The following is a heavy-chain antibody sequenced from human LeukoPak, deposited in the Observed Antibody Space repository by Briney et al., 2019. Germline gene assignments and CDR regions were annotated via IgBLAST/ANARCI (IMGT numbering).Heavy chain of an antibody. V-gene: IGHV3-23*01. CDR2: SSGSKT. J-gene: IGHJ4*02. Sequence: GGSLRLSCAASGFSISSDAMTWVRQAPGKGLEWVSASSGSKTYYADSVRGRFTISRDDSRNTLYLQMYSLRATDTAVYYCAKRRSRNTGPFESWGQGVLVTVSP. D-gene: IGHD5-18*01. CDR3: AKRRSRNTGPFES. CDR1: GFSISSDA.